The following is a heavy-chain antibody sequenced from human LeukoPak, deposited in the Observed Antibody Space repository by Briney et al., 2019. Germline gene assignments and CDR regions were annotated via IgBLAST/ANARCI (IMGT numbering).Heavy chain of an antibody. CDR2: IYTGGRT. J-gene: IGHJ4*02. V-gene: IGHV4-4*07. CDR1: GGSISTYS. Sequence: PSETLSLTCTVSGGSISTYSWTWIRQPAGKGLEWIGHIYTGGRTNYNPSLKSRLSMSVDTSKSQFSLKLSSVTAADTAVYYCARQVGSSWYLDYWGQGTLVTVSS. CDR3: ARQVGSSWYLDY. D-gene: IGHD6-13*01.